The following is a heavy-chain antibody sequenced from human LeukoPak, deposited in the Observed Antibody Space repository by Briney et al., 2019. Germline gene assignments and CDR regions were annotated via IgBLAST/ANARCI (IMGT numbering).Heavy chain of an antibody. Sequence: SQTLSLTCTVSGGSICSGDDYWSWIRQPPGKGLEWIGYIYYSGSTYYNPSLKSRVTISVDTSKNQFFLKLSSVTAADTAVYYCARYSSSGFDYWGQGTLVTVSS. CDR3: ARYSSSGFDY. D-gene: IGHD6-6*01. CDR1: GGSICSGDDY. CDR2: IYYSGST. J-gene: IGHJ4*02. V-gene: IGHV4-30-4*08.